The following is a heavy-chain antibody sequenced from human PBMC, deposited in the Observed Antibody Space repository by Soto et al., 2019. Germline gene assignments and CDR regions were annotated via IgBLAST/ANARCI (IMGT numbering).Heavy chain of an antibody. Sequence: QVQLVQSGSEVKMPGSSVKVSCKTSGGTFTSQPITWGPQPPDQGLGGMGGIIPLFGTTNYAQKFKGRVTISADESTSTAYMELSSLTSEDAAVYYCARAAIHGSSWYFWFDPWGQGTLVTVSS. CDR3: ARAAIHGSSWYFWFDP. CDR2: IIPLFGTT. D-gene: IGHD6-13*01. CDR1: GGTFTSQP. J-gene: IGHJ5*02. V-gene: IGHV1-69*01.